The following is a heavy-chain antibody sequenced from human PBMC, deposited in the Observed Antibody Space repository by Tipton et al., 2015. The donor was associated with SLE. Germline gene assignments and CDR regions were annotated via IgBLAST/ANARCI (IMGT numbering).Heavy chain of an antibody. CDR1: GGSFSGHY. CDR2: INLSGST. V-gene: IGHV4-34*01. Sequence: TLSLTCAVYGGSFSGHYWHWIRQAPGKGLEWIGEINLSGSTNYSPSLKSRVTMSVDTSRDQFSLKMDSVTPADTAVYFCARGRAGDSYYYYYMDVWGTGSTVTVS. D-gene: IGHD7-27*01. CDR3: ARGRAGDSYYYYYMDV. J-gene: IGHJ6*03.